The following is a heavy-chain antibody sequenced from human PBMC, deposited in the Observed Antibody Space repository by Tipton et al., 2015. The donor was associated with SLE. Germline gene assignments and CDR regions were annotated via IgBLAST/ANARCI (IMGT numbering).Heavy chain of an antibody. D-gene: IGHD3-10*01. J-gene: IGHJ6*02. CDR1: GFTFSNAW. CDR3: TTDLFGYYGPPDYYYGMDV. CDR2: IKSKTDSGTT. V-gene: IGHV3-15*01. Sequence: SLRLSCAASGFTFSNAWMSWVRQAPGKGLEWVGRIKSKTDSGTTDYAAPVKGRFTISRDDSKNTLYLQMNSLKTEDTAVYYCTTDLFGYYGPPDYYYGMDVWGQGTTVTVSS.